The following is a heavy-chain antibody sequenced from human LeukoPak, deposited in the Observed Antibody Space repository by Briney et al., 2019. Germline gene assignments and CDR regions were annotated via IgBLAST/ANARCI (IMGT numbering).Heavy chain of an antibody. CDR2: IKQDGSEE. D-gene: IGHD6-19*01. J-gene: IGHJ3*02. CDR3: GAVAGDESAFDI. Sequence: GGSLRLSCAASGFTFSSYWMSWVRQAPGKGLEWVANIKQDGSEEYYVDSVKGRFTISRDNAKNSLYLQMNSLRAEDTAVYYCGAVAGDESAFDIWGQGTMVTVSS. CDR1: GFTFSSYW. V-gene: IGHV3-7*01.